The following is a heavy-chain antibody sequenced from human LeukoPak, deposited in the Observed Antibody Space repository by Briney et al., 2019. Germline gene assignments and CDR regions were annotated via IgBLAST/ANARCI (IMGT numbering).Heavy chain of an antibody. V-gene: IGHV3-23*01. D-gene: IGHD6-19*01. CDR3: AKAPYSSGWTGYFDY. Sequence: PGGSLRLSCAASGCTFSSYAMSWVRQAPGKGLEWVSAISGSGGSTYYADSVKGRFTISRDNSKNTLYLQMNSLRAEDTAVYYCAKAPYSSGWTGYFDYWGQGTLVTVSS. J-gene: IGHJ4*02. CDR1: GCTFSSYA. CDR2: ISGSGGST.